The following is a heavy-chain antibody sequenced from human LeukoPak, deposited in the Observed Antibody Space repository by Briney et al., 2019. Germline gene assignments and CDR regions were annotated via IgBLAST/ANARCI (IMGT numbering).Heavy chain of an antibody. CDR1: GFTFDEYG. CDR2: INWDGGST. CDR3: ARDSFSGSSLDY. Sequence: GGSLRLSCAASGFTFDEYGMSWVRQAPGKGLEWVSSINWDGGSTAYADSVQGRFTISRDNAKNSLHLQMKSLRAEGTALYYCARDSFSGSSLDYWGQGTLVTVSS. V-gene: IGHV3-20*04. J-gene: IGHJ4*02. D-gene: IGHD1-26*01.